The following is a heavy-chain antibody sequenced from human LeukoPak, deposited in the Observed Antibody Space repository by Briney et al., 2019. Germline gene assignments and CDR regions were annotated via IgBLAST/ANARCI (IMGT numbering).Heavy chain of an antibody. CDR2: ISSSSTYI. CDR3: ARAYSSGWAGLDY. D-gene: IGHD6-19*01. V-gene: IGHV3-21*01. CDR1: GFTFSSYS. J-gene: IGHJ4*02. Sequence: RGSLRLSCAASGFTFSSYSMNWVRQAPGKGLEWVSSISSSSTYIYYADSVKGRFTISRDNAKNSLYLQMNSLRAEDTAVYYCARAYSSGWAGLDYWGQGTLVTVSS.